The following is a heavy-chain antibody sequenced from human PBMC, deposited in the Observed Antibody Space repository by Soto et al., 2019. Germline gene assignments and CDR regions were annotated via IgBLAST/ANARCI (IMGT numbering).Heavy chain of an antibody. CDR2: ISGRGGST. V-gene: IGHV3-23*01. Sequence: GPLRHPCLAFEFTFSLHAMSWVRQAPHKRLEWVCAISGRGGSTYYADSVKGLFTMSRYNSKNMLFLQMNSLRAQDTTVHYCAKDTTGTTSVYTYYYGLDVGGQGTTVTV. J-gene: IGHJ6*02. CDR3: AKDTTGTTSVYTYYYGLDV. D-gene: IGHD4-17*01. CDR1: EFTFSLHA.